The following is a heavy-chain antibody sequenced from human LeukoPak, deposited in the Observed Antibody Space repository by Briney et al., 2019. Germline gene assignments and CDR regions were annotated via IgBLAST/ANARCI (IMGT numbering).Heavy chain of an antibody. D-gene: IGHD3-10*01. CDR2: IYYSGST. V-gene: IGHV4-39*07. Sequence: SETLSLTCTVSGGSISSSSYYWGWIRQPPGKELEWIGSIYYSGSTYYNPSLKSRVTISVDTSKNQFSLKLSSVTAADTAVYYCARDLYGSGIGGFDYWGQGTLVTVSS. J-gene: IGHJ4*02. CDR1: GGSISSSSYY. CDR3: ARDLYGSGIGGFDY.